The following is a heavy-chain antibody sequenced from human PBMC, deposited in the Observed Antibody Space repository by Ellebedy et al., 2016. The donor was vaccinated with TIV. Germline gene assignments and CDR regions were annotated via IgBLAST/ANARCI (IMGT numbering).Heavy chain of an antibody. J-gene: IGHJ4*02. CDR1: GASVSSSSYY. V-gene: IGHV4-61*01. CDR2: IYYSGNT. Sequence: MPSETLSLTCTVSGASVSSSSYYWSWIRQPPGKGLEWIGYIYYSGNTNYNPSLKSRVTISVDTSKNQFSLKLNSVTAADTAVYYCPRARGQYLYGSGSYFTNWGQGEVVTVSS. D-gene: IGHD3-10*01. CDR3: PRARGQYLYGSGSYFTN.